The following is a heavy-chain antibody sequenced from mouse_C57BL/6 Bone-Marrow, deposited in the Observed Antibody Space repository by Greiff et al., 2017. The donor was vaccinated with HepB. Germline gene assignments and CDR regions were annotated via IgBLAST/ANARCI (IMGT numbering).Heavy chain of an antibody. D-gene: IGHD2-12*01. CDR2: ISYDGSN. CDR3: AREGRLRPRFAY. J-gene: IGHJ3*01. CDR1: GYSITSGYY. V-gene: IGHV3-6*01. Sequence: EVKLQESGPGLVKPSQSLSLTCSVTGYSITSGYYWNWIRQFPGNKLEWMGYISYDGSNNYNPSLKNRISITRDTSKNQFFLKLNSVTTEDTATYYCAREGRLRPRFAYWGQGTLVTVSA.